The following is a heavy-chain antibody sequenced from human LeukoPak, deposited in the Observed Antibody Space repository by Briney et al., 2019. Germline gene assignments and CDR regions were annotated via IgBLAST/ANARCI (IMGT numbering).Heavy chain of an antibody. CDR3: ARDISAPERYYYYYGMDV. J-gene: IGHJ6*02. D-gene: IGHD6-6*01. Sequence: GASVKVSCKASGYTFTSYGISWVRQAPGQGLEWMGWISAYNGNTNYAQKLQGRATMTTDTSTSTAYMELRSLRSDDTAVYYYARDISAPERYYYYYGMDVWGQGTTVTVSS. CDR2: ISAYNGNT. CDR1: GYTFTSYG. V-gene: IGHV1-18*01.